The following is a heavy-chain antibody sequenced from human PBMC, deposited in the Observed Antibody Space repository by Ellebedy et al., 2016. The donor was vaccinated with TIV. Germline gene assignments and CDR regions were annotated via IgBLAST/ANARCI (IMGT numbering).Heavy chain of an antibody. V-gene: IGHV3-23*01. Sequence: GGSLRLXCETSGLTFSSHGMSWVRQAPGKGLEWVSCISGSGSSTYYADSVKGRFTISRDNSKNTLYLQMNGLRAEDTAIYYCAKDSPYCSSGSCFFDSWGQGSLVTVSS. CDR1: GLTFSSHG. CDR3: AKDSPYCSSGSCFFDS. D-gene: IGHD2-15*01. J-gene: IGHJ4*02. CDR2: ISGSGSST.